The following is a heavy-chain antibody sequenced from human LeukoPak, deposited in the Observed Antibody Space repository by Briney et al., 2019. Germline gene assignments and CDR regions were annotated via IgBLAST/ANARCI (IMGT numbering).Heavy chain of an antibody. V-gene: IGHV3-53*01. CDR3: ASSIGGAASSNWFAA. CDR1: GFTASDNY. CDR2: VYNSDTT. D-gene: IGHD3-22*01. J-gene: IGHJ5*02. Sequence: GGSLRLSCAASGFTASDNYVTWVRQAPGKGLEWVSIVYNSDTTSSADSVKGRFTISRDNAENTVYLQMTSLRLEDTAVYYCASSIGGAASSNWFAAWGQGTLVTVSS.